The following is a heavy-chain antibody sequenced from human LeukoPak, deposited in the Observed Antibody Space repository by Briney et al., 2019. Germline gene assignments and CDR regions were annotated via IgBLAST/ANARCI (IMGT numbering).Heavy chain of an antibody. D-gene: IGHD3-10*01. CDR2: INSDETNI. J-gene: IGHJ6*02. V-gene: IGHV3-74*01. Sequence: GGSLRLSCAASGFSFSDHWMHWVRQGPGKGLVWVSRINSDETNIGYADSVKGRFTISRDNVKNALYLQMNSLGDEDTAVYYCVRALRGSRSGLDVWGQGTTVIVSS. CDR3: VRALRGSRSGLDV. CDR1: GFSFSDHW.